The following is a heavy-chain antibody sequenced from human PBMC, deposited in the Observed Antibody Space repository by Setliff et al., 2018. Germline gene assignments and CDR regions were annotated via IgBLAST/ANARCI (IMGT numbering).Heavy chain of an antibody. Sequence: PSETLSLTCAASGGTFSDYYWTWIRQPPGKGLEWIGEINHSGGTNYNPSLKSRVTVSIDTSKNHFSLKLSSVTAADTAVYYCARGRAGHSGHWGQGTLVTVSS. CDR3: ARGRAGHSGH. J-gene: IGHJ4*02. CDR2: INHSGGT. D-gene: IGHD6-19*01. CDR1: GGTFSDYY. V-gene: IGHV4-34*01.